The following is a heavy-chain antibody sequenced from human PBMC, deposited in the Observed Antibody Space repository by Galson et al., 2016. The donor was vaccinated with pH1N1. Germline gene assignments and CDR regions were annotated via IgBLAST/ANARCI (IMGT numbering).Heavy chain of an antibody. D-gene: IGHD4-17*01. V-gene: IGHV3-48*04. Sequence: SLRLSCAASGFIFSDYSFIWVRQAPGKGLEWLSYISTGRRVVQYADSVKGRLTISRDNAQRSVYLQINSQRPEDTAVYHCARLAYGDSFDSWGRGTLVAVSS. CDR1: GFIFSDYS. CDR3: ARLAYGDSFDS. CDR2: ISTGRRVV. J-gene: IGHJ4*02.